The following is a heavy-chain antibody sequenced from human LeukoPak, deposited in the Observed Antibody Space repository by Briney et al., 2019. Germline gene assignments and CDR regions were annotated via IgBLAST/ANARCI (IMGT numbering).Heavy chain of an antibody. CDR3: VASTGYSSSWFYFDY. D-gene: IGHD6-13*01. V-gene: IGHV3-66*01. Sequence: GGSLRLSCAASGFTVSSNYMSWVRQAPGKGLEWVSVIYSGGSTYYADSVKGRFTISRDNSKNTLYLQMNSLRAEDTAVYYCVASTGYSSSWFYFDYWGQGTLVTVSS. CDR1: GFTVSSNY. J-gene: IGHJ4*02. CDR2: IYSGGST.